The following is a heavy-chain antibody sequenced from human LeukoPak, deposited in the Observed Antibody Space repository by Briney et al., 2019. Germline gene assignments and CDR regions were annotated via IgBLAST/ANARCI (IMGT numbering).Heavy chain of an antibody. CDR2: ISGSGGST. Sequence: PGGSLRLSCAASGFTFSSYAMSWVRQAPGKGLEWVSAISGSGGSTYYADSVKGRFTISRDNSKNTLYLQMNSLRAEGTAVYYCAKDGLGWNYGPADYWGQGTLVTVSS. V-gene: IGHV3-23*01. J-gene: IGHJ4*02. CDR1: GFTFSSYA. CDR3: AKDGLGWNYGPADY. D-gene: IGHD1-7*01.